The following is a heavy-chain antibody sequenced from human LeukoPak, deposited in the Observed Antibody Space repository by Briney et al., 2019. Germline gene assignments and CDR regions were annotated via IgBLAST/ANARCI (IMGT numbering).Heavy chain of an antibody. V-gene: IGHV4-59*01. CDR1: GGSISSYY. J-gene: IGHJ4*02. CDR3: ARAGSWKLNFDY. Sequence: PSETLSLTCTVSGGSISSYYWSWIRQPPGKGLEWIGYIYYSGNTNYNPSPKIRVTISVDTSKNQFSLKLSSVTAADTAVYYCARAGSWKLNFDYWGQGTLVTVSS. CDR2: IYYSGNT. D-gene: IGHD6-13*01.